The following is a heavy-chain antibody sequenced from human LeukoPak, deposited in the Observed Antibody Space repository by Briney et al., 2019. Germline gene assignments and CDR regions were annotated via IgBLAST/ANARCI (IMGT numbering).Heavy chain of an antibody. Sequence: GGPLRLSCAASGFTFSSYWMSWVRQAPGKGLEWVANIRQDGSEKYYVDSVKGRFTISRDNAKNSLYLQMNSLRAEDTAVYYCARDRTGQQLISRKEYYYMDVWGKGTTVTISS. CDR2: IRQDGSEK. CDR3: ARDRTGQQLISRKEYYYMDV. CDR1: GFTFSSYW. J-gene: IGHJ6*03. V-gene: IGHV3-7*01. D-gene: IGHD4-11*01.